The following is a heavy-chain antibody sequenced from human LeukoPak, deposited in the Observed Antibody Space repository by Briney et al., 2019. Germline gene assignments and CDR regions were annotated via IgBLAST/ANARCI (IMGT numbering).Heavy chain of an antibody. J-gene: IGHJ6*02. Sequence: SETLSLTCAVSGGSISSSNWWSWVRQPPGKGQEWIGEIYHSGSTNYNPSLKSRVTISVDKSKNQFSLKLSSVTAADTAVYYCAGKVITYYYYGMDVWGQGTTVTVSS. D-gene: IGHD3-22*01. CDR1: GGSISSSNW. CDR2: IYHSGST. V-gene: IGHV4-4*02. CDR3: AGKVITYYYYGMDV.